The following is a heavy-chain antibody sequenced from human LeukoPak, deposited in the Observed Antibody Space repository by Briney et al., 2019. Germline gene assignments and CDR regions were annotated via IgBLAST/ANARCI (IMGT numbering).Heavy chain of an antibody. V-gene: IGHV4-59*01. D-gene: IGHD3-10*01. Sequence: SETLSLTCTVSGGSISSYYWSWIRQPPGKGLEWIGYIYYSGSTNYNPSLKSRVTISVDTSKNQFSLKLSSVTAADTAVYYCARDLADYYGSLGNWFDPWGQGTLVTVSS. CDR2: IYYSGST. CDR3: ARDLADYYGSLGNWFDP. CDR1: GGSISSYY. J-gene: IGHJ5*02.